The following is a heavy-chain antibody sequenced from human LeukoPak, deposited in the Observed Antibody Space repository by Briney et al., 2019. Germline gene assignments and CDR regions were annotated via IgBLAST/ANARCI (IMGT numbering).Heavy chain of an antibody. Sequence: GESLKISCKGSGYSFTSYWIGWVRQIPGKGLEWMGIIYPGDSDTRYSPSFQGRVAISADKSISTAYLQWSSLKASDTAMYYCATPRGCTNGVCYYFDYWGQGTLVTVSS. J-gene: IGHJ4*02. D-gene: IGHD2-8*01. CDR3: ATPRGCTNGVCYYFDY. CDR2: IYPGDSDT. CDR1: GYSFTSYW. V-gene: IGHV5-51*01.